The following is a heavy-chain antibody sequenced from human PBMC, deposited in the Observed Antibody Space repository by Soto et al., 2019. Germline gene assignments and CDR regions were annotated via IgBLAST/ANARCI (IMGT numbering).Heavy chain of an antibody. J-gene: IGHJ4*02. V-gene: IGHV1-69*13. CDR2: IIPIFGTA. CDR3: ASSSGRATALRFDY. Sequence: SVKVSCKASGGTFSSYAISWVRQAPGQGLEWMGGIIPIFGTANYAQKFQGRVTITADESTSTAYMELSSLRSEDTAVYYCASSSGRATALRFDYWGQGNLVTVSS. CDR1: GGTFSSYA. D-gene: IGHD1-26*01.